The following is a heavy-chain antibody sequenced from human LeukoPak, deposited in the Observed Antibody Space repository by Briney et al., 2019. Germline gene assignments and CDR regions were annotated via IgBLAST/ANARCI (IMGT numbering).Heavy chain of an antibody. Sequence: GGSLRLSCAASGFTFSSYSMNWVRQAPGKGLEWVSSISSGSSFIYYADSVKGRFTISRDNAKNSLYLQMNSLRAEDTAVYYCARGCPGSYDFWSGYYFWRGSNWFDPWGQGTLVTVSS. V-gene: IGHV3-21*01. CDR2: ISSGSSFI. CDR1: GFTFSSYS. CDR3: ARGCPGSYDFWSGYYFWRGSNWFDP. D-gene: IGHD3-3*01. J-gene: IGHJ5*02.